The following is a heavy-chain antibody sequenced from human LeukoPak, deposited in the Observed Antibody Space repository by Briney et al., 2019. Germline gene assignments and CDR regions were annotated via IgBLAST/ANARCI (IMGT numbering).Heavy chain of an antibody. J-gene: IGHJ5*02. Sequence: GASVKVSCKASGYTFTSYDINWVRQATGQGLEWMGWMNPNSGNTGYAQKFQGRVTMTRNTSISTAYMELSSLRSEDTAVYYCARGLGGIKARGIAAAGNRRFVVWFDPWGQGTLVAVSS. D-gene: IGHD6-13*01. V-gene: IGHV1-8*01. CDR3: ARGLGGIKARGIAAAGNRRFVVWFDP. CDR2: MNPNSGNT. CDR1: GYTFTSYD.